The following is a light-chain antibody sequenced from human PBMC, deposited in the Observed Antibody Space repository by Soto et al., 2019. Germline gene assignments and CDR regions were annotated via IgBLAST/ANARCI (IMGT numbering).Light chain of an antibody. CDR1: QTVTTN. V-gene: IGKV3-15*01. CDR2: DAS. J-gene: IGKJ1*01. Sequence: EIVMTQSPATLSVSPGERVTLSCRASQTVTTNLVWYNQKPGQAPRLLIYDASTRATGVPARYSGSGSGTDFNFTISSLKSEDFEVYYCQQYNKWPRTFGQGTKVDIK. CDR3: QQYNKWPRT.